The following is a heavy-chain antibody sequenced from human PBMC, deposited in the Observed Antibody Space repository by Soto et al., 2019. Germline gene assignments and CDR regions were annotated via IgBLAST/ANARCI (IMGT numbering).Heavy chain of an antibody. V-gene: IGHV1-69*13. CDR3: ARATYCGGDCYSSYYYGMDV. J-gene: IGHJ6*02. CDR2: IIPIFGTA. D-gene: IGHD2-21*02. Sequence: SVKVSCKASGGTFSSYAISWVQQAPGQGLEWMGGIIPIFGTANYAQKFQGRVTITADESTSTAYMELSSLRSEDTAVYYCARATYCGGDCYSSYYYGMDVWGQGTTVTVSS. CDR1: GGTFSSYA.